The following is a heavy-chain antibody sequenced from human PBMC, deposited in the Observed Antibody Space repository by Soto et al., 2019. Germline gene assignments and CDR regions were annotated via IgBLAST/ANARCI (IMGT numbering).Heavy chain of an antibody. V-gene: IGHV1-18*01. D-gene: IGHD6-13*01. J-gene: IGHJ6*02. Sequence: QVQLVQSGAELKKPGASVKVFCKASGYTFTNYGISWVRQAPGQVLEWMGWINTYHGNTKYAQKLQGRVTMTKDTSTSTAYMELTSLRSDDTAVYYCARSPGYSASWGYFYYGMKIWGQGTTVIVSS. CDR2: INTYHGNT. CDR1: GYTFTNYG. CDR3: ARSPGYSASWGYFYYGMKI.